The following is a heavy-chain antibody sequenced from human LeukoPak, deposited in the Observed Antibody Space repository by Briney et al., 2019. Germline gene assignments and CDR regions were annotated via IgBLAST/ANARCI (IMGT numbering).Heavy chain of an antibody. D-gene: IGHD5-18*01. CDR2: INAGNGNT. V-gene: IGHV1-3*01. CDR3: ARDWEGYSYGIDY. J-gene: IGHJ4*02. CDR1: GYTFTSYA. Sequence: ASVQVSCQASGYTFTSYAMHWVRQAPGQRLEWMGWINAGNGNTKYSQKFQGRVTITRDTSASTAYMELSSLRSEDTAVYYCARDWEGYSYGIDYWGQGTLVTVSS.